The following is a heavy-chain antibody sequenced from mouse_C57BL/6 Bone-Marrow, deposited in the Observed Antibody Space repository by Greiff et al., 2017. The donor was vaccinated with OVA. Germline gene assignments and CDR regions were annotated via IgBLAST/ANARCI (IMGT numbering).Heavy chain of an antibody. CDR2: INYDGSST. D-gene: IGHD2-1*01. Sequence: EVQVVESEGGLVQPGSSMKLSCTASGFTFSDYYMAWVRQVPEKGLEWVANINYDGSSTYYLDSLKSRFIISRDNAKNILYLQMSSLKSEDTATYYCAREGNPYYAMDYWGQGTSVTVSS. CDR3: AREGNPYYAMDY. J-gene: IGHJ4*01. CDR1: GFTFSDYY. V-gene: IGHV5-16*01.